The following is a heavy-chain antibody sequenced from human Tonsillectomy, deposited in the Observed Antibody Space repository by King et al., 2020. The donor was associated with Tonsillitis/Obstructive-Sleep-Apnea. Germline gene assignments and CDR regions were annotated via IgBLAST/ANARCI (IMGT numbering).Heavy chain of an antibody. V-gene: IGHV4-34*01. Sequence: VQLQQWGAGLLKPSETLSLPCAVYGGSFIGDYWSWIRQPPGKGLEWIGEINHSGSTNYNASLKSRVTISVDTSKNQFSLKLNSVTAADTAVYYCARGSYYDFLTAYYKELDYWGQGTLVTVSS. CDR2: INHSGST. CDR1: GGSFIGDY. D-gene: IGHD3-9*01. J-gene: IGHJ4*02. CDR3: ARGSYYDFLTAYYKELDY.